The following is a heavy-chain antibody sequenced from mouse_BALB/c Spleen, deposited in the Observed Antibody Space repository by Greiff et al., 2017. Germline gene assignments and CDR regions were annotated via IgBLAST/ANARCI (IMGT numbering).Heavy chain of an antibody. CDR2: IDPENGDT. J-gene: IGHJ2*01. V-gene: IGHV14-4*02. D-gene: IGHD1-1*02. CDR3: NAGVATRIDY. CDR1: GFNIKDYY. Sequence: VQLKQSGAELVRSGASVKLSCTASGFNIKDYYMHWVKQRPEQGLEWIGWIDPENGDTEYAPKFQGKATMTADTSSNTAYLQLSSLTSEDTAVYYCNAGVATRIDYWGQGTTLTVSS.